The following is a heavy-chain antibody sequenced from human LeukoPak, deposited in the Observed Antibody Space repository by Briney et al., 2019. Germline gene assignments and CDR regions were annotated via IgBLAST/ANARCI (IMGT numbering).Heavy chain of an antibody. V-gene: IGHV3-20*04. CDR3: AREPLLDNYYSYMDV. J-gene: IGHJ6*03. D-gene: IGHD1-26*01. CDR1: GFTFDDYG. CDR2: INWNGGST. Sequence: PGGSLRLSCAASGFTFDDYGMSWVRQAPGKGLEWVSGINWNGGSTGYADSVKGRFTISRDNAKNSLYLQMNSLRPEDTALYYCAREPLLDNYYSYMDVWGKGTTVTVFS.